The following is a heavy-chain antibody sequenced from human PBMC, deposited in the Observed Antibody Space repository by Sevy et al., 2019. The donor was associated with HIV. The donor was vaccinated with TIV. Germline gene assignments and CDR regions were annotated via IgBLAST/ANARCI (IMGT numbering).Heavy chain of an antibody. CDR2: IYYSGST. Sequence: SETLSLTCTVSGGSISSYYWSWIRQPPGKGLEWIGYIYYSGSTNYNPSLKSRVTISVDTSKNQFSLKLSSVTAADTAVYYCAGGQLPVYGSGSLTWFDPWGQGTLVTVSS. CDR3: AGGQLPVYGSGSLTWFDP. D-gene: IGHD3-10*01. J-gene: IGHJ5*02. V-gene: IGHV4-59*01. CDR1: GGSISSYY.